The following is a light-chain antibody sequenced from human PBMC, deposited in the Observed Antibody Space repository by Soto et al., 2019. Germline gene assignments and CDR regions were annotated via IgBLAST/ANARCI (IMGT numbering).Light chain of an antibody. Sequence: DVVMTQSPLSLPVTPGEPASISCRSSQSLLHSNGYNYLDWFLQKPGQSPQLLLYLASNRASGVTDRFSGSGSGTDFTLKISIVEAVDVGVYYCMQALGTPLTFGQVTKLEIK. CDR1: QSLLHSNGYNY. J-gene: IGKJ2*01. CDR2: LAS. V-gene: IGKV2-28*01. CDR3: MQALGTPLT.